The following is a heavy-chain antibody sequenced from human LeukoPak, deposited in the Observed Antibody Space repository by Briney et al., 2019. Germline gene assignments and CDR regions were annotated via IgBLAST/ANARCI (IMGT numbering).Heavy chain of an antibody. Sequence: PSETLSLTCTVSGGSISSYYWSWIRQPPGKGLEWIGYIYYSGSTNYNPSLKSRVTISVDTSKNQFSLKLSSVTAADTAVYYCARASIAAPTYSYYFDYWGQGTLVTVSS. V-gene: IGHV4-59*12. CDR1: GGSISSYY. D-gene: IGHD6-6*01. CDR3: ARASIAAPTYSYYFDY. CDR2: IYYSGST. J-gene: IGHJ4*02.